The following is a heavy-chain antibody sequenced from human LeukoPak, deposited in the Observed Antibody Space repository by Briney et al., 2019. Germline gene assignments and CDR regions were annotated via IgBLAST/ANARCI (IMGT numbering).Heavy chain of an antibody. J-gene: IGHJ4*02. D-gene: IGHD3-22*01. CDR2: IGGSGGGT. V-gene: IGHV3-23*01. CDR3: AKHYYDSSGCSGFDY. CDR1: GFTFSSYG. Sequence: PGGSLRLSCAASGFTFSSYGMSWVRQAPGKGLEWVSAIGGSGGGTYYADSVKGRFTISRDNSKNTLYLQMNSLRADDTAVYYCAKHYYDSSGCSGFDYWGQGTLVTVSS.